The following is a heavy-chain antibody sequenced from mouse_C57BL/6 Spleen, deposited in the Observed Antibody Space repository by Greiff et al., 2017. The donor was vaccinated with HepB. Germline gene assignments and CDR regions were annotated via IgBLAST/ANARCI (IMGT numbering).Heavy chain of an antibody. J-gene: IGHJ4*01. D-gene: IGHD2-3*01. CDR2: INYDGSST. CDR1: GFTFSDYY. V-gene: IGHV5-16*01. Sequence: EVKLMESEGGLVQPGSSMKLSCTASGFTFSDYYMAWVRQVPEKGLEWVANINYDGSSTYYLDSLKSRFIISRDNAKNILYLQMSSLTSEDTATYYCARYESAMDYWGQGTSVTVSS. CDR3: ARYESAMDY.